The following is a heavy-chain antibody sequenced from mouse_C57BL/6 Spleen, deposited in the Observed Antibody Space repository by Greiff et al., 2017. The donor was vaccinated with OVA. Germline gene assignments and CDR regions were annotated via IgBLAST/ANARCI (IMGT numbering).Heavy chain of an antibody. J-gene: IGHJ3*01. D-gene: IGHD1-1*01. V-gene: IGHV14-3*01. CDR1: GFNIKNTY. CDR2: IDPANGNT. Sequence: EVQLVESVAELVRPGASVKLSCTASGFNIKNTYMHWVKQRPEQGLEWIGRIDPANGNTKYAPKFQGKATITADTSSNTAYLQLSSLTSEDTAIYYGARRGYYGSSSLFAYWGQGTLVTVSA. CDR3: ARRGYYGSSSLFAY.